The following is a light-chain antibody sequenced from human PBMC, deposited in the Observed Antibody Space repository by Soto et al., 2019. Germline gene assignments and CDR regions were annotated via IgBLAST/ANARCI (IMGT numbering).Light chain of an antibody. J-gene: IGKJ3*01. V-gene: IGKV3-20*01. CDR1: QSVSSNS. Sequence: EIVLTQSPGTLSLSPGGQATLSCRASQSVSSNSLAWYQHIPGQSPRLLIYGASNRATDIPDRFSGSGSGTDFTLTITRLEPEDSAVYYCQQYGTPPFTFGPGTKVDLK. CDR2: GAS. CDR3: QQYGTPPFT.